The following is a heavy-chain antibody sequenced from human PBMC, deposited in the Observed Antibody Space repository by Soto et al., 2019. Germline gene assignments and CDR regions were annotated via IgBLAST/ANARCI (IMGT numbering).Heavy chain of an antibody. CDR2: IYHSGST. D-gene: IGHD2-15*01. CDR3: ASGLVVAATNYFDY. J-gene: IGHJ4*02. CDR1: GGSISSSNC. V-gene: IGHV4-4*02. Sequence: QVQLQESGPGLVKPSGTLSLTCAVSGGSISSSNCWSWVRQPPGQGLEWIGEIYHSGSTNYNPSLKSRVTISVDKSKNQFSLKLSSVTAADTAVYYCASGLVVAATNYFDYWGQGTLVTVSS.